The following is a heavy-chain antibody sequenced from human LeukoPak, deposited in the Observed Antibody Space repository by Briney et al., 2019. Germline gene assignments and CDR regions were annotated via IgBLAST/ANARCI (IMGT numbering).Heavy chain of an antibody. J-gene: IGHJ4*02. CDR3: ARGEGYNFFDY. D-gene: IGHD5-24*01. Sequence: GGSLRLSCAVSGFTVSSKYMSWVRQAAGKGLEWVSVFYVGGSTYYADSVRGRFTISRDDSKNTLYLQMNSLRAEDAAVYYCARGEGYNFFDYWGQGTLVTVSS. CDR1: GFTVSSKY. CDR2: FYVGGST. V-gene: IGHV3-66*01.